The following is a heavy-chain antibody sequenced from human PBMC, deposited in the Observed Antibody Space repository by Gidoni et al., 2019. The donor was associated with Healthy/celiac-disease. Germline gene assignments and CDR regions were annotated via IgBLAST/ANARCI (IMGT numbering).Heavy chain of an antibody. CDR1: GGSFSGYY. CDR2: INHSGST. V-gene: IGHV4-34*01. D-gene: IGHD2-8*02. CDR3: ARVVVLVVYARSGSKRGFDY. Sequence: QVQLQQWGAGLLKPSETLSLTCAVYGGSFSGYYWSWIRQPPGKGLEWIGEINHSGSTNYNPSLKSRVTISVDTSKNQFSLKLSSVTAADTAVYYCARVVVLVVYARSGSKRGFDYWGQGTLVTVSS. J-gene: IGHJ4*02.